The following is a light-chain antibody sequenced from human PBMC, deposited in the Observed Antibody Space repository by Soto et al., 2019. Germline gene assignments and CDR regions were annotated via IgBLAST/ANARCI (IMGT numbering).Light chain of an antibody. Sequence: DIQMTQSPSSPSASVGDRVTITCRASQRISSYLNWYQHKPGIAPKLLIYAASSLQSGVPSRFSGSGSGTDFTLTISSLKPEDFATYYCHQSYSTPRAFGQGTKLEIK. V-gene: IGKV1-39*01. CDR3: HQSYSTPRA. CDR2: AAS. J-gene: IGKJ2*01. CDR1: QRISSY.